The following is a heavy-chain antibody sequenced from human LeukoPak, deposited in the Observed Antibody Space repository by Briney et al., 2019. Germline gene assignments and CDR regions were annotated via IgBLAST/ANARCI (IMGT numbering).Heavy chain of an antibody. D-gene: IGHD3-10*01. J-gene: IGHJ6*03. V-gene: IGHV4-39*01. CDR1: GGSISSSSYF. CDR2: VHYSGST. CDR3: ARQLYVSGSYYAHMDV. Sequence: SETLSLTCSVSGGSISSSSYFWGWIRQPPGKGLEWIASVHYSGSTYYNPSLKSRLTISVDTSKNQFSLELSSVTAADTALYFCARQLYVSGSYYAHMDVWGKGTTVTIAS.